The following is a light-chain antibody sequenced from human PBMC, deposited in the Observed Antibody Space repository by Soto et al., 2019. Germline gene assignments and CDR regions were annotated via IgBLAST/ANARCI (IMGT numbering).Light chain of an antibody. J-gene: IGLJ2*01. CDR2: GND. CDR1: SSDIGEHYD. Sequence: QSVLTQPPSVSGAPGQRVTISCTGGSSDIGEHYDVHWYQQLPGTAPKLLIYGNDNRPSGIPDRFSGSKSGTSASLAITGLQAEDEADYYCQSYDSSLSVVVFGGGTKVTVL. CDR3: QSYDSSLSVVV. V-gene: IGLV1-40*01.